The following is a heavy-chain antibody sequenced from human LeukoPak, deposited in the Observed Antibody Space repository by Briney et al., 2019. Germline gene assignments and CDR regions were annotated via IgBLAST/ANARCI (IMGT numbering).Heavy chain of an antibody. CDR1: GGTFSSYA. CDR3: ASNYYGSSGYYPHFDY. D-gene: IGHD3-22*01. V-gene: IGHV1-69*05. CDR2: IIPIFGTA. Sequence: ASVTVSCKASGGTFSSYAISWVRQAPGQGLEWMGGIIPIFGTANYAQKFQGRDTITTDESTSTAYMELGSLRSEDTAVYYCASNYYGSSGYYPHFDYWGQGTLVTVSS. J-gene: IGHJ4*02.